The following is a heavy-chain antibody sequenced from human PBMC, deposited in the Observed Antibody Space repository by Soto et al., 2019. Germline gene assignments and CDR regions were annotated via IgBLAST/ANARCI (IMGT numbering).Heavy chain of an antibody. V-gene: IGHV4-61*01. J-gene: IGHJ4*02. CDR2: IYYSGRP. D-gene: IGHD3-22*01. CDR3: ARGGVDYYDSSGYYFSPYYFDY. Sequence: SETLSLTCTVSGGSVSSGIYVRSWIGQPPGKGLEWIGYIYYSGRPNYNPSLKSRVTISVDRSKNQFSLKLSSVTAADTAVYYCARGGVDYYDSSGYYFSPYYFDYWGQGALVTVSS. CDR1: GGSVSSGIYV.